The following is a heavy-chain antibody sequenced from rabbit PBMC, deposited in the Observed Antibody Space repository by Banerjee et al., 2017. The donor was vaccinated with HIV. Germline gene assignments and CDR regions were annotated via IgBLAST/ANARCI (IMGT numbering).Heavy chain of an antibody. J-gene: IGHJ4*01. V-gene: IGHV1S39*01. CDR2: ITYGGSA. CDR1: GFDFSSYYM. Sequence: QEQLKESGGGLVQPGGSLKLSCKASGFDFSSYYMSWVRQAPGKGLEWIGYITYGGSAFYASWANGRFTISKTSSTTVTLQMTSLTAADTATYFCARDSYASSSGDYMYYFNLWGPGTLVTVS. D-gene: IGHD1-1*01. CDR3: ARDSYASSSGDYMYYFNL.